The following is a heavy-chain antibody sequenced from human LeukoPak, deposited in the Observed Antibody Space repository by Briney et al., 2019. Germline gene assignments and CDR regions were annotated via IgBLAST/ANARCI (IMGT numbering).Heavy chain of an antibody. CDR3: AKDPYSSSSGGPYPMDV. J-gene: IGHJ6*02. CDR1: GLTFSNFA. CDR2: ISSGGAYT. Sequence: PGGSLRLSCAASGLTFSNFAMSWVRRAPGKGLEWVSSISSGGAYTYYADSVKGRFTISRDNSKNTLYLQMNSLRAEDTAVYYCAKDPYSSSSGGPYPMDVWGQGTTVTVSS. D-gene: IGHD6-6*01. V-gene: IGHV3-23*01.